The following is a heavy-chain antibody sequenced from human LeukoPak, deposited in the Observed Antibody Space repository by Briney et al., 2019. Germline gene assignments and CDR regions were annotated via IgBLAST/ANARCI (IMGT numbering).Heavy chain of an antibody. CDR3: SRDPRGIALAGTYDY. J-gene: IGHJ4*02. D-gene: IGHD6-19*01. Sequence: GTSLRLSCAASGFSFSSFGMHWVRQAPGKGLEWVAVISYDGNKKCYGDSVKGRFTISRDNSMNTLYLKMNSLRADDTAVYYCSRDPRGIALAGTYDYWGQGILVTVSS. CDR2: ISYDGNKK. CDR1: GFSFSSFG. V-gene: IGHV3-30*03.